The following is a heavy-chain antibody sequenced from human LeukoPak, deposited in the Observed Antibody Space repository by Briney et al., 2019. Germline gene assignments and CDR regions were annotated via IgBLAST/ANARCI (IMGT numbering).Heavy chain of an antibody. V-gene: IGHV3-30-3*01. D-gene: IGHD6-13*01. Sequence: GGSLRLSCAASGFTFSSYAMHWVRQAPGKGLEWVAVISYDGSNKYYADSVKGRFTISRDNSKNTLYLQMNSLRAEDTAVYYCARVGELRRIAAAGNFDYWGQGTLVTVSS. CDR2: ISYDGSNK. J-gene: IGHJ4*02. CDR3: ARVGELRRIAAAGNFDY. CDR1: GFTFSSYA.